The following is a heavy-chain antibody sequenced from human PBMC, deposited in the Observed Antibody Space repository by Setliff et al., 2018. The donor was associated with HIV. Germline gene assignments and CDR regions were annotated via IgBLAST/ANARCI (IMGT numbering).Heavy chain of an antibody. D-gene: IGHD1-1*01. Sequence: PSETLSLTCTVSGGSISCYYWSWIRQPAGKGLEWIGRIYTSGSTNYNPSLKSRVTMSVDTSKNQFSRKLSSVTAADTAVYYCARGVLITTRVTQTGGYYYYTAVWGKGTTVTVSS. CDR1: GGSISCYY. CDR3: ARGVLITTRVTQTGGYYYYTAV. J-gene: IGHJ6*03. CDR2: IYTSGST. V-gene: IGHV4-4*07.